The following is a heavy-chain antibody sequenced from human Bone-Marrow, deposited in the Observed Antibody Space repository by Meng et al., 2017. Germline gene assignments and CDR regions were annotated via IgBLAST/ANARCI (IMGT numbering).Heavy chain of an antibody. V-gene: IGHV1-8*01. CDR1: GYTFSTHE. Sequence: ASVKVSCKTSGYTFSTHEINWVRQATGQGLEWMGWMNPNNGDTGYAQKFQGRITMTRNTSISTVYMELSSLRSEDTAVYYCARVAFQISMIRAVSVLDPWGQGALVPSPQ. D-gene: IGHD3-10*01. CDR2: MNPNNGDT. CDR3: ARVAFQISMIRAVSVLDP. J-gene: IGHJ5*02.